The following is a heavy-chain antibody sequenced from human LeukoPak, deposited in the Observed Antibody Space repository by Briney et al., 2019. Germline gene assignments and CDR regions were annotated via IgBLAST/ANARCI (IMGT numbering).Heavy chain of an antibody. CDR3: AKDEDWRPAAD. CDR1: GFTFSTSA. J-gene: IGHJ4*02. Sequence: GGSLRLSCAASGFTFSTSAMSWVRQAPGKGLEWVAAISKGITSYADSLKGRFTISRDNSKNTLYLQMNSLTAEDTALYYCAKDEDWRPAADWGQGTLVTVSS. CDR2: ISKGIT. V-gene: IGHV3-23*01. D-gene: IGHD2-2*01.